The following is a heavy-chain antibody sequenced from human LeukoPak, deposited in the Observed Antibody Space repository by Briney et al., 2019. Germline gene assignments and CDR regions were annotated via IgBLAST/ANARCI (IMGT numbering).Heavy chain of an antibody. V-gene: IGHV3-48*04. CDR2: ISSSGSTI. CDR1: GFTFGSYS. Sequence: GGSLRLSCVASGFTFGSYSMNWVRQAPGKGLEWVSYISSSGSTIYYADSVKGRFTISRDNAKNSLYLQMNSLRAEDTAVYYCARKHLAAAGPFDYWGQGTLVTVSS. J-gene: IGHJ4*02. CDR3: ARKHLAAAGPFDY. D-gene: IGHD6-13*01.